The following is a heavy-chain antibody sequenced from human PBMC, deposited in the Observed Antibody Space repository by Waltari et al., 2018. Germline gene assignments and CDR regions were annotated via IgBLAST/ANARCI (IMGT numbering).Heavy chain of an antibody. CDR1: GGSFSGYY. V-gene: IGHV4-34*01. CDR2: INHSGST. CDR3: ARGRDGYNTY. J-gene: IGHJ4*02. D-gene: IGHD5-12*01. Sequence: QVQLQQWGAGLLKPSETLSLPCAVYGGSFSGYYWSWIRQPPGKGLEWIGEINHSGSTNYNPSLKSRVTISVDTSKNQFSLKLSSVTAADTAVYYCARGRDGYNTYWGQGTLVTVSS.